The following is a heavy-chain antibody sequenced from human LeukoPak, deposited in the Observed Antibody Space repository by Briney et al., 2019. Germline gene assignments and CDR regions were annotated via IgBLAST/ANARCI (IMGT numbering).Heavy chain of an antibody. V-gene: IGHV4-59*01. CDR1: GGSISSYY. J-gene: IGHJ3*02. CDR2: IYYSGST. D-gene: IGHD5-12*01. Sequence: SETLSLTCTVSGGSISSYYWSWIRQPPGKGLEWIGYIYYSGSTNYNPSLKSRVTISVDTSKNQFSLKLSSVTAADTAVYYCARGLATGLDAFDIWGQGTMVTVSS. CDR3: ARGLATGLDAFDI.